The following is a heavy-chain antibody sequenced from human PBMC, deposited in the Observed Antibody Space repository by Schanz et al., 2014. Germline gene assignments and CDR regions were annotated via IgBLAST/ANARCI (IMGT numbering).Heavy chain of an antibody. Sequence: EVQLEVSGGGLVQPGGSLRLSCEASGFNVGNNYMSWVRQPPGKGLECISVIYSRGGTFHADSVKGRFTISRDKSKNTLYLEMNTLSTAVTAVYYCASRSVYAHTWGQGILVTVSS. J-gene: IGHJ5*02. D-gene: IGHD2-8*01. V-gene: IGHV3-66*01. CDR1: GFNVGNNY. CDR3: ASRSVYAHT. CDR2: IYSRGGT.